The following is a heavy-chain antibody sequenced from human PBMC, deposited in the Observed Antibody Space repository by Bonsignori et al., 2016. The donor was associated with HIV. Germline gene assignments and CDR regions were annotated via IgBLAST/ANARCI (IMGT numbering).Heavy chain of an antibody. CDR3: AKALDY. CDR2: IRYDGSNK. J-gene: IGHJ4*02. V-gene: IGHV3-30*02. Sequence: WIRQPPGKGLEWVAFIRYDGSNKNYADSVKGRFTISRDNSKNTLYLQMNSLRAEDTAVYYCAKALDYWGQGTLVTVSS.